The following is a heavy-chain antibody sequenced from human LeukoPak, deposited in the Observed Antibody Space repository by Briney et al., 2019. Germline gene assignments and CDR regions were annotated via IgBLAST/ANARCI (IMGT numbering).Heavy chain of an antibody. CDR2: IYSGGST. CDR3: AREAEWLGFDY. CDR1: VFTVGSNH. D-gene: IGHD6-19*01. Sequence: GGSLRLSCAASVFTVGSNHMSWVRQAPWKGLEWVSVIYSGGSTYYADSVKGRFTISRDNSKNTLYLQMNSLRAEDTAVYYCAREAEWLGFDYWGQGTLVTVSS. V-gene: IGHV3-53*01. J-gene: IGHJ4*02.